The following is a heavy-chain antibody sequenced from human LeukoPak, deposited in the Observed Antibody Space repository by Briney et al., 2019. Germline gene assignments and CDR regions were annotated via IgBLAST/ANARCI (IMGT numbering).Heavy chain of an antibody. CDR2: IRNKANRYTT. CDR3: SREGDLRTTYYFDY. Sequence: GSLRLSCAASGFTFSDHHLDWVRQAPGKGLEWIGRIRNKANRYTTEYAASVKGRFTISRDDSTNSLYLQMNSLKSEDTAVYYCSREGDLRTTYYFDYWGQGTLVTVSS. J-gene: IGHJ4*02. CDR1: GFTFSDHH. V-gene: IGHV3-72*01. D-gene: IGHD1-14*01.